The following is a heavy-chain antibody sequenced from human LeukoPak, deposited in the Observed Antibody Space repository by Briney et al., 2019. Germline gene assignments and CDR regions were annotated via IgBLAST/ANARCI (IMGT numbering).Heavy chain of an antibody. CDR3: GPVHRYNWFDP. V-gene: IGHV3-7*01. Sequence: GGSLRLSCTASGFRFSTNWMSWVRQAPGKGLEWVAKIKQDGNEKDYVDSVKGRFTISRDNAEQSLYLQMNSLRADDTAVYYCGPVHRYNWFDPWGQGTLVTVSS. J-gene: IGHJ5*02. D-gene: IGHD2-2*01. CDR1: GFRFSTNW. CDR2: IKQDGNEK.